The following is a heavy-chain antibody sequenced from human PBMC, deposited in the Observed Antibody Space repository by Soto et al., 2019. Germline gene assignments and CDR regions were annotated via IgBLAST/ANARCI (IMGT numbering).Heavy chain of an antibody. J-gene: IGHJ2*01. D-gene: IGHD5-12*01. CDR2: IFDTGNT. CDR3: ACLNGYNRYFDH. CDR1: GGSLSSGGCS. Sequence: QLQLVESGSGLVRPSQALSLSCNVSGGSLSSGGCSWAWVRLPTGQGLEWIGYIFDTGNTYFSASLKTRLSMSVAPARNQFSLPLASVTASDTARYYFACLNGYNRYFDHWCRGTLVTVSS. V-gene: IGHV4-30-2*01.